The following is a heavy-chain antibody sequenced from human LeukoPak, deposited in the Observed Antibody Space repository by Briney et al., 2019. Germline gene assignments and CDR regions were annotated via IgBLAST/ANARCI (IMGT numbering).Heavy chain of an antibody. J-gene: IGHJ4*02. CDR3: ANRPIVGALSGRDNVDY. CDR1: GFTFSSYA. V-gene: IGHV3-23*01. CDR2: ISRSGDNT. D-gene: IGHD1-26*01. Sequence: GRSLRLSCAASGFTFSSYAMSWVRQAPGKGLEWVSAISRSGDNTQYADSVKGRFTISRDNSKNTLYLQMNSLSDDDTAVYYCANRPIVGALSGRDNVDYWGQGTMVTVSS.